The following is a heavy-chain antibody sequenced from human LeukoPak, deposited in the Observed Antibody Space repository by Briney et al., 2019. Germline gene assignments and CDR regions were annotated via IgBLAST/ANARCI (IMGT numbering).Heavy chain of an antibody. V-gene: IGHV3-30*18. D-gene: IGHD3-22*01. CDR3: AKDRYYDSSGYFDY. CDR1: GFTFSTYG. Sequence: GGSLRLSCAASGFTFSTYGMHWVRQAPGKGLEWVAVISYDGSNKYYADSVKGRFTISRDNSKNTLYLQMNSLRAEDTAVYYCAKDRYYDSSGYFDYWGQGTLVTVSS. CDR2: ISYDGSNK. J-gene: IGHJ4*02.